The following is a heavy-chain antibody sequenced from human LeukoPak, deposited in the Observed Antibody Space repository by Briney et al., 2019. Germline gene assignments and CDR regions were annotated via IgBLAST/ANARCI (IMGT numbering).Heavy chain of an antibody. CDR3: ARDRPLSGDILTGYTEGDY. J-gene: IGHJ4*02. Sequence: ASVKVSCKASGYTFTSYGISWVRQAPGQGLEWMGWISAYNGNTNYAQKLQGRVTMTTDTSTSTAYMELRSLRSDDTAVYYCARDRPLSGDILTGYTEGDYWGQGTLVTVSS. CDR2: ISAYNGNT. D-gene: IGHD3-9*01. CDR1: GYTFTSYG. V-gene: IGHV1-18*01.